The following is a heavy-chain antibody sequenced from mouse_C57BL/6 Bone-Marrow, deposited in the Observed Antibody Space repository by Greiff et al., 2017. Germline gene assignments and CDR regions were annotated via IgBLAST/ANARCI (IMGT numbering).Heavy chain of an antibody. V-gene: IGHV14-4*01. CDR1: GFNIKDDY. J-gene: IGHJ2*01. CDR3: SSFDGNYFDF. Sequence: EVKLLESGAELVRPGASVKLSCTASGFNIKDDYIHWVKQRPEQGLEWIGWIDPENGDTEYASKFQGKATITSDTSSNTAYLQLSSLTSEATAVYYCSSFDGNYFDFWGQGTPLTVAS. CDR2: IDPENGDT. D-gene: IGHD2-3*01.